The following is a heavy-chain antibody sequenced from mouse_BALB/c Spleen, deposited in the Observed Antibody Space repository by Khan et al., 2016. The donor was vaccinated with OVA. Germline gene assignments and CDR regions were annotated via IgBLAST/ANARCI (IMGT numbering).Heavy chain of an antibody. Sequence: QVQLKESGAELVKPGASVKLSCKASGYTFTSYDINWVRQRPEQGLEWIGWIFPGDDSTKYNEKFKGKATLTSDRSSSPAFMQLSGLTSEDSAVYVSERHEDGGSLDWYFDDWGAETTVTVSS. CDR2: IFPGDDST. CDR1: GYTFTSYD. CDR3: ERHEDGGSLDWYFDD. V-gene: IGHV1-85*01. J-gene: IGHJ1*01. D-gene: IGHD1-1*02.